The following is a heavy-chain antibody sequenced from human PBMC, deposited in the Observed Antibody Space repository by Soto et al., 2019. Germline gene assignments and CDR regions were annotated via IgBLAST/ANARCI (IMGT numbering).Heavy chain of an antibody. V-gene: IGHV1-8*01. D-gene: IGHD3-10*02. CDR1: GYTFTSYD. Sequence: ASVKVSCKASGYTFTSYDINWVRQATGQGFEYLGWMNPNSGNTGYVKKFQGRVTMTRDTSMSTAYMELSSLRSEDTAVFYCARPLGDTEYYYRGDDRGRGPSVPVSS. CDR2: MNPNSGNT. J-gene: IGHJ4*02. CDR3: ARPLGDTEYYYRGDD.